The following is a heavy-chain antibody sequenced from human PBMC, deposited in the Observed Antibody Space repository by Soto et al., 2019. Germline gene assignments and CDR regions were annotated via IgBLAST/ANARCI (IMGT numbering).Heavy chain of an antibody. CDR1: GGSFSGYY. Sequence: QVQLQQWGAGLLKPSETLSLTCAVYGGSFSGYYWCWIRQPPGKGLEGIGEIKHGGSTNYNPSLRSRVTTTVDTSKNQFSLQRSSVTAAAAAVYYCASGTPNYYYGMDVWGQGTTVTVSS. V-gene: IGHV4-34*01. CDR3: ASGTPNYYYGMDV. CDR2: IKHGGST. J-gene: IGHJ6*02.